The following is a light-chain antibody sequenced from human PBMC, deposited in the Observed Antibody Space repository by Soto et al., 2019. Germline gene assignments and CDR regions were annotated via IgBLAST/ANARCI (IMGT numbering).Light chain of an antibody. V-gene: IGKV3-20*01. Sequence: EIVLTQSPGTLSLSPGERATLSCRARQSLSSSNLAWYQQKPGQAPRLLIYGASNRATGIPDRFSGSGSGTDFSLTICRLEPEDFAVYYCQQYSSSSFTFGPGTKVDFK. CDR2: GAS. CDR3: QQYSSSSFT. CDR1: QSLSSSN. J-gene: IGKJ3*01.